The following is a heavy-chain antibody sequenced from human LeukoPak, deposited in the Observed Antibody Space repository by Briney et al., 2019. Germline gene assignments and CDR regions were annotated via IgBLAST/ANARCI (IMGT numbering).Heavy chain of an antibody. J-gene: IGHJ4*02. V-gene: IGHV3-7*01. Sequence: GGSLRLSCAASGLTFRNFWMCWVRQAPGKGLEWAATIKQDGSGQYYVDSVKGRFTISRDNAQNSLYLQMNNLRAEDTAVYYCARSYGHSIDYWGQGTLVTVSS. CDR3: ARSYGHSIDY. CDR2: IKQDGSGQ. D-gene: IGHD3-10*01. CDR1: GLTFRNFW.